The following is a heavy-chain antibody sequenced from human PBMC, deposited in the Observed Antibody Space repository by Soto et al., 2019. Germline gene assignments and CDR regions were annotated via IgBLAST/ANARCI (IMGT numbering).Heavy chain of an antibody. V-gene: IGHV1-69*08. J-gene: IGHJ6*03. CDR2: IIPILGIA. Sequence: QVQLVQSGAEVKKPGSSVKVSCKASGGTFSSYTISWVRQAPGQGLEWMGRIIPILGIANYAPKFQGRVTITAHKSTNTADMELSSMRSENTAVYSCAREGRYRLYYYDMDVWGKGTTVTVTS. CDR3: AREGRYRLYYYDMDV. D-gene: IGHD3-16*02. CDR1: GGTFSSYT.